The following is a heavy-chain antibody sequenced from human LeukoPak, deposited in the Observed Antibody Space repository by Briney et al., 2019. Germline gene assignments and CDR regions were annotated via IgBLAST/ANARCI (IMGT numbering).Heavy chain of an antibody. D-gene: IGHD1-26*01. V-gene: IGHV4-39*01. CDR1: GASISGGTYY. J-gene: IGHJ4*02. CDR2: IYYTGST. CDR3: ARRGGSGRAFDY. Sequence: SETLSLTCSVSGASISGGTYYWGWIRQPPGKGLEWIGSIYYTGSTYDNPSLKSRVTISVDTSKNQFSLKLSSVTATDTAVYYCARRGGSGRAFDYWGQGTLVTVSS.